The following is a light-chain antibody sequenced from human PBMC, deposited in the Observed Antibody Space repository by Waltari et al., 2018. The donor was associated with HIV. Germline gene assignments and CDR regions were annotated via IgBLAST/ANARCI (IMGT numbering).Light chain of an antibody. Sequence: QSALTQPASVSGSPGQSLPISCSWRVPDLGPSNSVPWYQHSPGKAPKLIIYEVTRRPSGISARLFGSKSGITASLTISGLQAEDEADYYCVAYTARRVLIFGGGTKLTVL. CDR2: EVT. V-gene: IGLV2-14*01. J-gene: IGLJ2*01. CDR1: VPDLGPSNS. CDR3: VAYTARRVLI.